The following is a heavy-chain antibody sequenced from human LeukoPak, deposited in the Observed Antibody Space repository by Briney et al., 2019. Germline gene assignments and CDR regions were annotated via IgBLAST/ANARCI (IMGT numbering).Heavy chain of an antibody. CDR2: IRYDGSNK. CDR1: GFTLSGYG. CDR3: TQRHVVVTAIPFNYYMDA. J-gene: IGHJ6*03. V-gene: IGHV3-30*02. D-gene: IGHD2-21*02. Sequence: GGSLRLSCEASGFTLSGYGRHWFRQAPGKGLEGVAFIRYDGSNKYYADSVKGRFTISRDNSKNTLYLQMNSLKTEDTAVYYCTQRHVVVTAIPFNYYMDAWGKGTTVTVSS.